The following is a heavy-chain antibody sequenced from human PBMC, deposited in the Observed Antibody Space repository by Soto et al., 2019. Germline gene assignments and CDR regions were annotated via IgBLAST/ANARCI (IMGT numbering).Heavy chain of an antibody. CDR2: INHSGST. J-gene: IGHJ4*02. Sequence: QVQLQQWGAGLLKPSENLSLTCAVYGGSFSGYYWSWIRQPPGKGLEWIGEINHSGSTNYNPSLKSRVTISVDTSKNQFSLKLSSVTAADTAVYYCARTYSSSWSPFEYWGQGTLVTVSS. CDR3: ARTYSSSWSPFEY. V-gene: IGHV4-34*01. D-gene: IGHD6-13*01. CDR1: GGSFSGYY.